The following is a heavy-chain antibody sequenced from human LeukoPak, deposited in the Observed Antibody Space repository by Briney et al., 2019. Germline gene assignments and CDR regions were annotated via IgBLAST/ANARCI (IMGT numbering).Heavy chain of an antibody. V-gene: IGHV4-34*01. CDR3: ARVRGNWYFDY. J-gene: IGHJ4*02. D-gene: IGHD1-20*01. Sequence: SETLSLTCAVYGGSFSGYYWSWIRQPPGKGLEWIGEINHSGSTNYNPSLKSRVTMSVDTSKNQFSLKLSSVTAADTAVYYCARVRGNWYFDYWGQGILVAVSS. CDR1: GGSFSGYY. CDR2: INHSGST.